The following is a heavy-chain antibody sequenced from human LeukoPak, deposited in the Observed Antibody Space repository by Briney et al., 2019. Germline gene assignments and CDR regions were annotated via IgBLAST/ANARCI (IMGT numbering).Heavy chain of an antibody. D-gene: IGHD3-22*01. CDR3: ARDDYDSRGYYHAW. CDR2: IYAGGST. CDR1: GGSIRTYY. Sequence: SETLSLTCTVSGGSIRTYYWSWIRQPAGKGLEWIGRIYAGGSTNSNPSLKSRVTMSVDKSNIQCSLKLSSVTVADTAVYYCARDDYDSRGYYHAWWGQGILVTASS. J-gene: IGHJ4*02. V-gene: IGHV4-4*07.